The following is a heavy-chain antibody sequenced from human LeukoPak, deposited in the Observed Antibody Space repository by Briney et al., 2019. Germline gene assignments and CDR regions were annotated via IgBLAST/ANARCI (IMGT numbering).Heavy chain of an antibody. J-gene: IGHJ3*01. CDR3: AREEGAPIAAANV. CDR1: GYTFTTYS. V-gene: IGHV1-18*01. CDR2: ISGYNGNT. Sequence: ASVTVSFTASGYTFTTYSISWVREAPGQGLEWMGWISGYNGNTHYAQKYQGRVTMTTDTSTSTAYMDLRSLRSDDTAVYYCAREEGAPIAAANVWGRGTMVTVSS. D-gene: IGHD6-13*01.